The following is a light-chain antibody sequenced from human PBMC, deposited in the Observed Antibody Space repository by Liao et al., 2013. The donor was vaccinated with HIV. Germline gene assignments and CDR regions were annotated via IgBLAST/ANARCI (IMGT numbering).Light chain of an antibody. CDR2: DDF. CDR3: QAWDSTNTRVT. J-gene: IGLJ2*01. V-gene: IGLV3-1*01. Sequence: SLDLTQPPSVSVSPGQTVTISCSGDNLGDTYVSWYQQRSGRSPLLVIYDDFKRPSAIPERFSASTSGNTATLTISGTQAVDEADYYCQAWDSTNTRVTFGGGTKLTVL. CDR1: NLGDTY.